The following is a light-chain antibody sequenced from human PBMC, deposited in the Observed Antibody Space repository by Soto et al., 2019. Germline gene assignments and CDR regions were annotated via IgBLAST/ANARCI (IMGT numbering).Light chain of an antibody. J-gene: IGKJ1*01. CDR2: AAS. Sequence: ANQMTQSPSSLPASVGDKITIPCRASQDIRNDLGWYQQKPGKAPRLLIYAASILQSGVPSRFSGSGSGTDFTLTISSLQPEDFATYYCLQDYSFPWTFGQRTKVDIK. CDR3: LQDYSFPWT. CDR1: QDIRND. V-gene: IGKV1-6*01.